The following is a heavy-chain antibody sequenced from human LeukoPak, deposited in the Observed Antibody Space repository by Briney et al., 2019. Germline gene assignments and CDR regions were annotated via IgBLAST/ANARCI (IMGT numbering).Heavy chain of an antibody. CDR3: TTDPRWGVGSFFDF. CDR2: IQSKANGGTA. D-gene: IGHD3-16*01. Sequence: PSETLSLTCAVYGGSFSGYYWSWIRQPPGKGLEWVGRIQSKANGGTADYAAPVKGRFTISRDDSENTLYLQMNSLKTEDTAVYYCTTDPRWGVGSFFDFWGQGTLVTVSS. CDR1: GGSFSGYY. V-gene: IGHV3-15*01. J-gene: IGHJ4*02.